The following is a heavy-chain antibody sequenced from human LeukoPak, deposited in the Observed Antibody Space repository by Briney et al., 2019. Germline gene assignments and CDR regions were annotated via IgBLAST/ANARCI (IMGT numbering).Heavy chain of an antibody. CDR1: GGSISSSSYY. CDR2: IYYSGST. D-gene: IGHD2-2*02. V-gene: IGHV4-39*01. J-gene: IGHJ4*02. CDR3: ALVVPAAIHPFDY. Sequence: SETLSLTCTVSGGSISSSSYYWGWVRQPPGKGLERIGSIYYSGSTYYNPSLKSRVTISVDTSKNQFSLKLSSVTAADTAVYYCALVVPAAIHPFDYWGQGTLVTVSS.